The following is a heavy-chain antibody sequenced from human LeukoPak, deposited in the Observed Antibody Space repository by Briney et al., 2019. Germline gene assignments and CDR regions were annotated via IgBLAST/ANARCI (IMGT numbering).Heavy chain of an antibody. V-gene: IGHV3-7*01. CDR3: ARGPNFGDYVDFLDS. CDR1: GFTFSSHW. D-gene: IGHD4-17*01. J-gene: IGHJ4*02. Sequence: GGSLRLSCAASGFTFSSHWMTWVRLAPGKGLEWVANIKQGGSQKYYVDSVKGRFTISRDDAKSTLFLQMDNLRAEDSALYYCARGPNFGDYVDFLDSWGQGTLVTVSS. CDR2: IKQGGSQK.